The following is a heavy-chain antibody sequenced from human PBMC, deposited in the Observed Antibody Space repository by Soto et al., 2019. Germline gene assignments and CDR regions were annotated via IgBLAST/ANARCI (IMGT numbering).Heavy chain of an antibody. J-gene: IGHJ4*02. CDR3: GRVMVAATRQSDFAS. CDR2: ISHNGCT. D-gene: IGHD2-15*01. CDR1: GGSINSNGYF. Sequence: XASLSLPCIVCGGSINSNGYFWAWIRQPPGGGLAWIASISHNGCTHYNPSLRSRVTISIDTSKNHFSLTLNSVTAADTAVYYCGRVMVAATRQSDFASWGQGTLVTVSS. V-gene: IGHV4-39*02.